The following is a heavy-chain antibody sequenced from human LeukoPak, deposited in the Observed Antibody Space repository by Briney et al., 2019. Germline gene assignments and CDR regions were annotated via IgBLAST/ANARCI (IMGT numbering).Heavy chain of an antibody. CDR1: GFTFSSYG. CDR2: ISYDGSNK. Sequence: GGSLRLSCAASGFTFSSYGMHWVRQAPGKGLEWVAVISYDGSNKYYADSVKGRFTISRDNSKNTLYLQMNSLRAEDTAVYYCAKDLRFGDRIDYWAREPWSPSPQ. CDR3: AKDLRFGDRIDY. D-gene: IGHD3-10*01. V-gene: IGHV3-30*18. J-gene: IGHJ4*02.